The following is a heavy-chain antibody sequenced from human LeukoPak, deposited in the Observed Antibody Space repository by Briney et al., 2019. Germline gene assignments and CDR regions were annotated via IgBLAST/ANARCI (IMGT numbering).Heavy chain of an antibody. V-gene: IGHV4-59*01. CDR3: ALDSSGWSDDSFDI. D-gene: IGHD6-13*01. CDR1: GASISFYY. CDR2: IYYSGST. J-gene: IGHJ3*02. Sequence: SETLSLTCTVSGASISFYYWSWIRQPPGKGLEWTGYIYYSGSTNYNPSLKSRVTMSIDTSKNHFSLNLNSVTAADMAIYSCALDSSGWSDDSFDIWGQGTMVTVSS.